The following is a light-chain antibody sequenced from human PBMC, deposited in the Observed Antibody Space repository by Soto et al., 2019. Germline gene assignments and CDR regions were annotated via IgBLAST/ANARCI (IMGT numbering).Light chain of an antibody. CDR3: QQSYSSVWT. CDR2: AAS. Sequence: DIQMTQSPSSLSASIGDRVTITCRATQSIASSLQWYQQKPGKAPKLLIYAASSVQSGVPSRFSGSGSGTDFTLTISSLQPEDFATYYCQQSYSSVWTFGQGTRVEIK. CDR1: QSIASS. J-gene: IGKJ1*01. V-gene: IGKV1-39*01.